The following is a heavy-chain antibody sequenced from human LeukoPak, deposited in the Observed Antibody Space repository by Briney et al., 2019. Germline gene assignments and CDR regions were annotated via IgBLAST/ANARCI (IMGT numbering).Heavy chain of an antibody. CDR2: IYYSVST. CDR3: ARVFAGVVPADNWFDP. CDR1: GGSISSGGYY. J-gene: IGHJ5*02. V-gene: IGHV4-31*03. Sequence: TLSLTCTVSGGSISSGGYYWSWIRQHPGKGLEWIGYIYYSVSTYYTPSLKSRVTISVDTSKSQFSLKLSSVTAADTAVYYCARVFAGVVPADNWFDPWGQGTLVTVSS. D-gene: IGHD2-2*01.